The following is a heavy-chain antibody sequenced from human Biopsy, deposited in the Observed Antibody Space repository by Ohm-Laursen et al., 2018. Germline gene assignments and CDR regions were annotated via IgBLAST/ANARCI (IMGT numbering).Heavy chain of an antibody. J-gene: IGHJ6*02. CDR2: ISPSGSDV. Sequence: SLRLSCSASEFSFSDYHMAWIRQTPGKGLEWVSNISPSGSDVKSEDFVRGRFSLSRDNAKKSLYLQMSSLRAEDTAIYYCARNLRLAITMNAGETTHSLHFAMDVWGQGASVIVSS. CDR1: EFSFSDYH. CDR3: ARNLRLAITMNAGETTHSLHFAMDV. V-gene: IGHV3-11*01. D-gene: IGHD3-22*01.